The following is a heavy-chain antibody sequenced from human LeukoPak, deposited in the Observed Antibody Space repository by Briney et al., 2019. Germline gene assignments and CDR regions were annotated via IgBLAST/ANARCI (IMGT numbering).Heavy chain of an antibody. Sequence: GGSLRLSCAASGFTFSSYWMHWVRQAPGKGLVWVSRINGDGRSANYAESVKGRFTISRDNAKNTLYLQMNSLRAEDTAVYYCAREVEEVPAAMGVYYYYYMDVWGKGTSVTVSS. CDR2: INGDGRSA. V-gene: IGHV3-74*01. J-gene: IGHJ6*03. D-gene: IGHD2-2*01. CDR3: AREVEEVPAAMGVYYYYYMDV. CDR1: GFTFSSYW.